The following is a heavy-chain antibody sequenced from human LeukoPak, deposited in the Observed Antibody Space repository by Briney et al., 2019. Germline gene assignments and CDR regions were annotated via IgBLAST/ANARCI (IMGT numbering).Heavy chain of an antibody. CDR2: IYYSGTT. CDR1: GGSISSSNYY. V-gene: IGHV4-39*01. J-gene: IGHJ4*02. CDR3: ARHEAQDFDY. Sequence: SETLSLTCTVSGGSISSSNYYWGWIRQPPGKGLEWIGSIYYSGTTYYSSSLKSRVIISVDTSKNQFSLKLSSVTATDTAVYYCARHEAQDFDYWGQGILVTVSS.